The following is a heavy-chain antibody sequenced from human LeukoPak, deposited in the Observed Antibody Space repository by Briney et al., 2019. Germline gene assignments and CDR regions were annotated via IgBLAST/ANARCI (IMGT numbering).Heavy chain of an antibody. CDR1: GFTFSSYA. CDR3: AKDGKVATIYYYYYMDV. CDR2: ISYDGSNK. Sequence: GGSLRLSCAASGFTFSSYAMHWVRQAPGKGLEWVAVISYDGSNKYYADSVKGRFTISRDNSKNTLYLQMNSLRAEDTAVYYCAKDGKVATIYYYYYMDVWGKGTTVTISS. D-gene: IGHD5-12*01. V-gene: IGHV3-30*04. J-gene: IGHJ6*03.